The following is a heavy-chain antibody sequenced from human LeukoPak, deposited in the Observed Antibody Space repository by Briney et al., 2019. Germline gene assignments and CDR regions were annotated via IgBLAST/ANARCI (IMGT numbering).Heavy chain of an antibody. CDR3: ASGGGHSSGYCSGGSCPSGWFDP. J-gene: IGHJ5*02. CDR2: FDPEDGET. D-gene: IGHD2-15*01. CDR1: GYTLTELS. Sequence: AASVKVSCKVSGYTLTELSMHWVRQAPGKGLEWMGGFDPEDGETIYAQKFQGRVTMTEDTSTDTAYMELSSLRSEDTAVYYCASGGGHSSGYCSGGSCPSGWFDPWGQGTLVTVSS. V-gene: IGHV1-24*01.